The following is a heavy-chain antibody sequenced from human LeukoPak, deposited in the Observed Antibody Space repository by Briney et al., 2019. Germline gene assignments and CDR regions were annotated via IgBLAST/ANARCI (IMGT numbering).Heavy chain of an antibody. CDR1: GFTFSSYS. Sequence: GGSLRLSCAASGFTFSSYSMNWVRQAPGKGPEWVANIKEDGSLKNYVDSVEGRFTISRDNAKNSLYLQMNSLRAEDTAVYYCARNRGYSYGYVDYWGQGTLVTVSS. J-gene: IGHJ4*02. D-gene: IGHD5-18*01. CDR3: ARNRGYSYGYVDY. V-gene: IGHV3-7*01. CDR2: IKEDGSLK.